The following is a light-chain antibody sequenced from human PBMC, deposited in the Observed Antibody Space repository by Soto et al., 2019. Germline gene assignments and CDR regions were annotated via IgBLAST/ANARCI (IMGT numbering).Light chain of an antibody. J-gene: IGKJ1*01. CDR3: KQYGSSLTWT. Sequence: EIVLTQSPGTLSLSPGERATLSCRASQSVSSSYLAWYQQKPGQAPRLLIYGASSRATGIPDRFSGSGSGTDFTLTISRLEPEDFAVYYCKQYGSSLTWTIGQGSK. CDR2: GAS. V-gene: IGKV3-20*01. CDR1: QSVSSSY.